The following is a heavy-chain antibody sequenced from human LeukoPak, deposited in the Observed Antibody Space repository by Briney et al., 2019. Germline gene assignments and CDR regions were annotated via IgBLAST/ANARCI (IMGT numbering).Heavy chain of an antibody. D-gene: IGHD5-24*01. CDR3: ASNRDGSDDY. Sequence: SETLSLTCAVSGGPISSYYWSWIRQPPGKGLEWIGYIYYSGSTNYNPSLKSRVTISVDTSKNQFSLRLSSVTAADTAVYYCASNRDGSDDYWGQGTLVTVSS. CDR2: IYYSGST. CDR1: GGPISSYY. J-gene: IGHJ4*02. V-gene: IGHV4-59*01.